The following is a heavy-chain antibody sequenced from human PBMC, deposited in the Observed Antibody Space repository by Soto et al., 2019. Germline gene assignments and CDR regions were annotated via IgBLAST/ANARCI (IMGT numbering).Heavy chain of an antibody. J-gene: IGHJ5*02. Sequence: GASVKVSCKASGYTFTGYYMHWVRQAPGQGLEWMGWINPNSGGTNYAQKFQGRVTMTRDTSISTAYMKLSRLRSDDTAVYYCARNKYSSGWWRDVRFHPWGQGTLVTVSS. V-gene: IGHV1-2*02. D-gene: IGHD6-19*01. CDR3: ARNKYSSGWWRDVRFHP. CDR1: GYTFTGYY. CDR2: INPNSGGT.